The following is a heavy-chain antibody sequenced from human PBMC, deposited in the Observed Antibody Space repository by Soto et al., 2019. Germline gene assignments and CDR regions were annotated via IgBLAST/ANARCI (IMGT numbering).Heavy chain of an antibody. Sequence: QVQLVQSGAEVKKPGASVKVSCKASGYTFTSYGISWVRQAPGQGLEWMGWISAYNGNTNYAQKLQGRVTMTTDTSTSTAYMELRSLRSDDTAVYYCAGKNDILTGYFPRQADWFDPWGQGTLVTVSS. D-gene: IGHD3-9*01. CDR1: GYTFTSYG. V-gene: IGHV1-18*01. CDR2: ISAYNGNT. J-gene: IGHJ5*02. CDR3: AGKNDILTGYFPRQADWFDP.